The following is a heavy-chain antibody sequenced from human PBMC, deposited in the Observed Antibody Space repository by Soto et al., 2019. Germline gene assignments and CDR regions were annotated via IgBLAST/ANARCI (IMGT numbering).Heavy chain of an antibody. D-gene: IGHD3-10*01. V-gene: IGHV4-34*01. CDR3: ARGGLRGLYFFDY. J-gene: IGHJ4*02. Sequence: SETLSLTCAVYGASFSDYYWNWIRQSPGKGLEWVGQINHRGGSNYNPSLKSRVTISIDTSQNQFSLRLSSVTAADTAVYYCARGGLRGLYFFDYWGQGILVTVSS. CDR2: INHRGGS. CDR1: GASFSDYY.